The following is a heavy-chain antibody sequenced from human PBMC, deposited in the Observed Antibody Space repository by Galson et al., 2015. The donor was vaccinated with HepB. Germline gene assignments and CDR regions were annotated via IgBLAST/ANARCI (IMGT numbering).Heavy chain of an antibody. J-gene: IGHJ4*02. CDR3: AADATTIVTAFDY. CDR2: ISYDAKNV. V-gene: IGHV3-30*03. CDR1: GFTLGNSA. D-gene: IGHD2/OR15-2a*01. Sequence: SLRLSCAASGFTLGNSAMHWVRQAPGKGLEWVAKISYDAKNVYYAESLRGRSAISRDNSKNTLYLEMNSLRVEDTAVYYCAADATTIVTAFDYWGQGTLVTVSS.